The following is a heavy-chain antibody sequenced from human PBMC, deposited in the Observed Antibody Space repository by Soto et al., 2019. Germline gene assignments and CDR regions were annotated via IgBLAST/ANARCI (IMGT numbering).Heavy chain of an antibody. CDR3: AKGEVRGIIPSYFDY. V-gene: IGHV3-30*18. CDR1: GFTFRWFG. J-gene: IGHJ4*02. Sequence: GGSLRLSCAGSGFTFRWFGMNWVRQAPGKGLEWVALISNDGSNEYYVDSVKGRFTISRDNSKNTLYLQMDSLRAEDTAVYYCAKGEVRGIIPSYFDYWGLGTLVTVSS. CDR2: ISNDGSNE. D-gene: IGHD3-10*01.